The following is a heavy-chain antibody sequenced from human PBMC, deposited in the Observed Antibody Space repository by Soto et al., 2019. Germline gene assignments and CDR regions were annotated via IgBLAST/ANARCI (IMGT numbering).Heavy chain of an antibody. CDR3: ARGPEYSSSPSRYYYYYYGMDV. J-gene: IGHJ6*02. CDR1: GDSVSSNSAA. Sequence: SQTLSLTCAISGDSVSSNSAAWNWIRQSPSRGLEWLGRTYYRSKWYNDYAVSAKSRITINPDTSKNQFSLQLNSVTPEDTAVYYCARGPEYSSSPSRYYYYYYGMDVWGQGTTVTVSS. CDR2: TYYRSKWYN. V-gene: IGHV6-1*01. D-gene: IGHD6-6*01.